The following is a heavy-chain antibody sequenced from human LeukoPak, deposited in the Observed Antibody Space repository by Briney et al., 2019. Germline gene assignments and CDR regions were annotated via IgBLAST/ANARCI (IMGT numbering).Heavy chain of an antibody. CDR2: IKQDGSEK. Sequence: GGSLRLSCAASGFTFSSYWMSWVRQAPGKGLEWVANIKQDGSEKYYVDSVKGRFTISRDNAKNSLYLQMNSLRAEDTAVYYCASDMASITMVRGVSFGYWGQGTLVTVSS. CDR1: GFTFSSYW. V-gene: IGHV3-7*03. D-gene: IGHD3-10*01. J-gene: IGHJ4*02. CDR3: ASDMASITMVRGVSFGY.